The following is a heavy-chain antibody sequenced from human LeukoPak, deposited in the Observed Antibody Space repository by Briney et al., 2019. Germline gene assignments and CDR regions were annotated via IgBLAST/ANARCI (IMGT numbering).Heavy chain of an antibody. J-gene: IGHJ4*02. CDR1: GGSFSGYY. Sequence: SETLSLTCAVYGGSFSGYYWSRIRQPPGKGLEWIGEINHSGSTNYNPSLKSRVTISVDTSKNQFSLKLSSVTAADTAVYYCARLRDYDPLFDYWGQGTLVTVSS. CDR3: ARLRDYDPLFDY. V-gene: IGHV4-34*01. CDR2: INHSGST. D-gene: IGHD4-17*01.